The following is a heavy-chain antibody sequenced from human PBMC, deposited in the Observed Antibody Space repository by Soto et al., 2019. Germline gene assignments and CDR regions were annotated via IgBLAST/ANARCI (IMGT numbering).Heavy chain of an antibody. CDR2: SNSDGSDT. Sequence: GGSLRLSCAASGFTFSSYWMYWVRQAPGKGLVWVSRSNSDGSDTNYAASVKGRFTISRDRSKTTLFLQMNNLRAEDTAVYYCAKGGITLVRGSFDYWGQGALVTVSS. V-gene: IGHV3-74*01. D-gene: IGHD3-10*01. CDR1: GFTFSSYW. CDR3: AKGGITLVRGSFDY. J-gene: IGHJ4*02.